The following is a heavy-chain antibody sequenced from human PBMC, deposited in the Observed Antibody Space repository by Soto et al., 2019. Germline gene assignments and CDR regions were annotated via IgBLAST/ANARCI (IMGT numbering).Heavy chain of an antibody. D-gene: IGHD5-12*01. Sequence: EVQLVESGGGLVKPGGSLRLSCAASGFTFSNAWMNWVRQAPGKGLEWVGRIKSKTDGGTTDYAAPVKGRFTISRDDSKNTLYLQMNSLNTEDTAVYYCTADVPESSAYPFDYWGQGTLVTVSS. CDR3: TADVPESSAYPFDY. CDR1: GFTFSNAW. CDR2: IKSKTDGGTT. V-gene: IGHV3-15*07. J-gene: IGHJ4*02.